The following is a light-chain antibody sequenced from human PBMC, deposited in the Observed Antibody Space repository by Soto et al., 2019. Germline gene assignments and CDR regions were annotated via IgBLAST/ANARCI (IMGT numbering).Light chain of an antibody. V-gene: IGLV2-23*02. Sequence: QSALTQPASVSGSPGQSITISCAGSGGDIGHYDLLSWYQQIPGKAPKLIIFEVNRRPSGVSDRFSGSKSGNTASLTISGRQAEDEADFFCCSYAGNGAWVFGGGTKVTVL. J-gene: IGLJ3*02. CDR3: CSYAGNGAWV. CDR1: GGDIGHYDL. CDR2: EVN.